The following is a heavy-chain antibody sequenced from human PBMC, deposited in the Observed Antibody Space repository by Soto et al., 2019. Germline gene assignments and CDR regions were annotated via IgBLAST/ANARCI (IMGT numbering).Heavy chain of an antibody. J-gene: IGHJ4*02. Sequence: PGGSLRLSCAASGFTFSGSAMHWVRQASGKGLEWVGRIRSKANSYATAYAASVKGRFTISRDDSKNTAYLQMNSLKTEDTAVYYCTRHQATMRYYDYWGQGTLVTVSS. CDR3: TRHQATMRYYDY. CDR2: IRSKANSYAT. D-gene: IGHD3-22*01. CDR1: GFTFSGSA. V-gene: IGHV3-73*01.